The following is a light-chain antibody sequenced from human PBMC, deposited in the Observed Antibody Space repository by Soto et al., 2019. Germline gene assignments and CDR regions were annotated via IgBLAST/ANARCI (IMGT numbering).Light chain of an antibody. Sequence: EIVLTQSPGTLSLSPGERATLSCRASQSVSSSYLAWYQQKPGQAPRLLIYGASSRATGIPDRFSGSVSGTAFTLTISRLEPEDFAVYYCQQYGSSRFTFGPGTKVDIK. J-gene: IGKJ3*01. CDR2: GAS. V-gene: IGKV3-20*01. CDR1: QSVSSSY. CDR3: QQYGSSRFT.